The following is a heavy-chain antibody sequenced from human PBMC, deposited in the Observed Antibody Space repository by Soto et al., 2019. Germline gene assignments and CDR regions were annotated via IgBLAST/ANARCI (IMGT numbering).Heavy chain of an antibody. CDR1: GGSISSGGYS. J-gene: IGHJ6*02. CDR2: IYHSGST. V-gene: IGHV4-30-2*01. CDR3: AKSGSYYNPYYYYGMDV. Sequence: QLQLQESGSGLVKPSPTLSLTCAVSGGSISSGGYSWSWIRQPPGKGLEWIGYIYHSGSTYYNPSLKSRVTISVDRSKNQFSLKLSSVTAADTAVYYCAKSGSYYNPYYYYGMDVWGQGTTVTVSS. D-gene: IGHD3-10*01.